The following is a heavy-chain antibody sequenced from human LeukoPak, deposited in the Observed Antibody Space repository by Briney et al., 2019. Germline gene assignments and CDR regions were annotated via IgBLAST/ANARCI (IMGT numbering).Heavy chain of an antibody. CDR3: SRQGSRSWYGDFDY. D-gene: IGHD6-13*01. CDR1: GYSISSGSY. Sequence: SETLSLTCAVSGYSISSGSYWGWVRQPPGQGLEWIGSIYHSGDTYYNPSLRSRLTISVDKFKNQFSLKLTSMTAADTAVYYCSRQGSRSWYGDFDYWGQGTLVTVSS. J-gene: IGHJ4*02. V-gene: IGHV4-38-2*01. CDR2: IYHSGDT.